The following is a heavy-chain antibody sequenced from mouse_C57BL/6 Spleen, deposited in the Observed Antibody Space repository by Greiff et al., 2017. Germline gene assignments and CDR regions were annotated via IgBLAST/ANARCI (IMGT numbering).Heavy chain of an antibody. Sequence: EVKVVESGGGLVKPGGSLKLSCAASGFTFSSYAMSWVRQTPEKRLALVATISDGGSYTYYPDNVKGRFTISRDNAKNNLYLQMSHLKSEDTAMYYCARDGVYGYDEFAYWGQGTLVTVSA. J-gene: IGHJ3*01. D-gene: IGHD2-2*01. V-gene: IGHV5-4*01. CDR2: ISDGGSYT. CDR1: GFTFSSYA. CDR3: ARDGVYGYDEFAY.